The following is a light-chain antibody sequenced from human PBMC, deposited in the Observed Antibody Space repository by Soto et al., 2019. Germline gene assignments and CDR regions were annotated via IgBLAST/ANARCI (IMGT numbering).Light chain of an antibody. V-gene: IGKV3-11*01. CDR3: QQHSNWQIT. CDR2: DAS. Sequence: EIVLTQSPVTLSLSPGERATLSCRASQSVSSYLVWYQQKPGQAPRLLISDASNRATGIPARFSGSGSGTDFTLTSSSLAPEYFAVYYCQQHSNWQITFGGGTKVEIK. CDR1: QSVSSY. J-gene: IGKJ4*01.